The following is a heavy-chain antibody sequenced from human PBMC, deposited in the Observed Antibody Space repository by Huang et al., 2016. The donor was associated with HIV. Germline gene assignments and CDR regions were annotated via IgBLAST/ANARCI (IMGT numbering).Heavy chain of an antibody. V-gene: IGHV3-30-3*01. D-gene: IGHD3-16*02. CDR2: ISYDGSNK. CDR3: ARDAYYDYVWGSYRKYYYYYMDV. CDR1: GFTFSSYA. J-gene: IGHJ6*03. Sequence: QVQLVESGGGVVQPGRSLRLSCAASGFTFSSYAMHWVRQAPGKGREWVAVISYDGSNKYYADAVKGRFTISRDNSKNTLYLQMNSLRAEDTAVYYCARDAYYDYVWGSYRKYYYYYMDVWGKGTTVTVSS.